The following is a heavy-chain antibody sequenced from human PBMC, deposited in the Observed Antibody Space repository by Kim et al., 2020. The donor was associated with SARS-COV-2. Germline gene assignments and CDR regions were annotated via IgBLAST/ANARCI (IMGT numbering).Heavy chain of an antibody. CDR3: ARDETVAAAGGPYYYGMDV. CDR2: ISAYNGNT. CDR1: GYTFTSYG. Sequence: ASVKVSCKASGYTFTSYGISWVRQAPGQGLEWMGWISAYNGNTNYAQKLQGRVTMTTDTSTSTAYMELRSLRSDDTAVYYCARDETVAAAGGPYYYGMDVWGQGTTVTVSS. V-gene: IGHV1-18*04. J-gene: IGHJ6*02. D-gene: IGHD6-13*01.